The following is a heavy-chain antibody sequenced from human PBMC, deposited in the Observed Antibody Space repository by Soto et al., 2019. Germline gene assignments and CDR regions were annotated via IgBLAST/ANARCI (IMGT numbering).Heavy chain of an antibody. CDR1: GFTFSDYW. CDR3: ARGIRNYYGMDS. Sequence: PVGSLRLPYAASGFTFSDYWLHWVRQAPGKGLEWVSRINGDGSRTFHADSVKGRVTISRDNARDTVFLEMNSLRAEDTAVYFCARGIRNYYGMDSWGQGTTVTVS. V-gene: IGHV3-74*01. CDR2: INGDGSRT. J-gene: IGHJ6*02.